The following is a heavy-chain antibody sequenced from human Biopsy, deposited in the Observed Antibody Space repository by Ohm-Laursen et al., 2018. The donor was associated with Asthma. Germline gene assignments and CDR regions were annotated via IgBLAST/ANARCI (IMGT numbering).Heavy chain of an antibody. CDR1: VFAPCRDH. CDR3: ARGDSSSWSHSYFDF. D-gene: IGHD6-13*01. Sequence: SLRLSCSASVFAPCRDHMFWVCQAAGKAREWVSVIYSGGTSHTADSVRGRFTISRDYSKNTLYLQMHILRAEDTAVYYCARGDSSSWSHSYFDFWGQGTLVTVSS. CDR2: IYSGGTS. V-gene: IGHV3-53*01. J-gene: IGHJ4*02.